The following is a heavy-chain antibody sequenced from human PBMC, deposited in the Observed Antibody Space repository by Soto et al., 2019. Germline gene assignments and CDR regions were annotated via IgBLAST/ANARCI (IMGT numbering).Heavy chain of an antibody. D-gene: IGHD6-13*01. V-gene: IGHV1-3*01. CDR1: RYTFTSYA. CDR2: INAGNGNT. CDR3: GIGPLVSEIGSSCSY. Sequence: QVQLVQSGAEVKKPGASVKVSCKASRYTFTSYAMHWVRQAPGQRLEWMGWINAGNGNTKYSQKFQGRVTITRDTSARTAYLERSSLRSEDTAVYYCGIGPLVSEIGSSCSYWGQGTLVTVSS. J-gene: IGHJ4*02.